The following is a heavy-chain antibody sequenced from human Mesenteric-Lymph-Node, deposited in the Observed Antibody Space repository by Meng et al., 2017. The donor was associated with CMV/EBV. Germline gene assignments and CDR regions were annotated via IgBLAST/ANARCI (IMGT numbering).Heavy chain of an antibody. Sequence: GESLKISCAASGFTFSSYDMNWVRQAPGKGLEWVSYISSSGSTIYYADSVKGRFTISRDNAKNSLYLQMNSLRAEDTAVYYCARHLIFGVVRGAFDIWGQGTMVTVSS. D-gene: IGHD3-3*01. CDR3: ARHLIFGVVRGAFDI. CDR1: GFTFSSYD. J-gene: IGHJ3*02. V-gene: IGHV3-48*03. CDR2: ISSSGSTI.